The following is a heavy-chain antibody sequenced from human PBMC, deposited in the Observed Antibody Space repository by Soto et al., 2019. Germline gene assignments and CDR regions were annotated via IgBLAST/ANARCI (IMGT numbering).Heavy chain of an antibody. V-gene: IGHV3-30*18. J-gene: IGHJ6*02. CDR2: ISYDGSNK. CDR1: GFTFSSYG. Sequence: GGSLRLSCAASGFTFSSYGMHWVRQAPGKGLEWVAVISYDGSNKYYADSVKGRFTISRDNSKNTLYLQMNSLRAEDTAVYYCAKDLPGNGAVAGKNYYYGMDVWGQGTTVTVSS. D-gene: IGHD6-19*01. CDR3: AKDLPGNGAVAGKNYYYGMDV.